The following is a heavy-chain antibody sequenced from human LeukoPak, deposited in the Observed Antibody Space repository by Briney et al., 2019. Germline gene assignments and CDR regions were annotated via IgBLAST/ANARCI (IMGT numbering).Heavy chain of an antibody. Sequence: SQTLSLTCAISGYSVSSNSVFWHWITQSPSRGIEWLGRTYYRSKWYNDYALSVKSRITINPDTSKNQFSLQLNSVTPEDTAVYYCARQEGYGLLDNWGQGTLVTVSS. V-gene: IGHV6-1*01. CDR1: GYSVSSNSVF. CDR3: ARQEGYGLLDN. D-gene: IGHD5-18*01. CDR2: TYYRSKWYN. J-gene: IGHJ4*02.